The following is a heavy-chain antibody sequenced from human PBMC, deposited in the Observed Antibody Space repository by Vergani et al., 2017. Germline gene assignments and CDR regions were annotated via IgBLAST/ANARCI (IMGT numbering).Heavy chain of an antibody. CDR2: ISSSGRTV. Sequence: EVQLVESGGGLVQPGGSLRLSCAASGFTFSSYEMNWVRQAPGKGLEWVSYISSSGRTVYYADSVKGRFPISRDNAKNSLYLQMNSLRAEDTAVYYCARDEAWMPDYWGQGTLVTVSA. CDR3: ARDEAWMPDY. J-gene: IGHJ4*02. V-gene: IGHV3-48*03. D-gene: IGHD5-12*01. CDR1: GFTFSSYE.